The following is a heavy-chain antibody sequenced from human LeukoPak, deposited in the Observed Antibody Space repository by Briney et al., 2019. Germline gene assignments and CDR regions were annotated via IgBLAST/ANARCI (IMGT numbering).Heavy chain of an antibody. V-gene: IGHV4-59*01. CDR1: GGSISSYY. CDR3: ASSRPQLWFYVD. Sequence: SETLSLTCTVSGGSISSYYWSWIRQPPGKGLEWIGYIYYSGSTNYNPSLKSRVTMSVDTSKNQFSLKLSSVTAADTAVYYCASSRPQLWFYVDWGQGTLVTVSS. CDR2: IYYSGST. D-gene: IGHD5-18*01. J-gene: IGHJ4*02.